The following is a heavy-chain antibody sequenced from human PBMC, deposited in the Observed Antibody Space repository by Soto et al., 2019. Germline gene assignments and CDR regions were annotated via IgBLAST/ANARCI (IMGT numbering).Heavy chain of an antibody. V-gene: IGHV4-34*01. J-gene: IGHJ6*02. CDR2: INHSGRT. D-gene: IGHD3-16*01. CDR3: ARGRGAENTFYYYFGMDV. CDR1: GGSFSGYY. Sequence: QVQLQQWGAGLLKPSETLSLSCAVYGGSFSGYYWSWIRQPPGKGLEWIGEINHSGRTNYKPSLKSRVTVSVDTSKKPFSLNLSSVTAADTAVYYCARGRGAENTFYYYFGMDVWGQGTTVTVSS.